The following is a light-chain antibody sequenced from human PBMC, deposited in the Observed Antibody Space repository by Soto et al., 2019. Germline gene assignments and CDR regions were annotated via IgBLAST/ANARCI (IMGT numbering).Light chain of an antibody. CDR2: GNS. CDR3: QSYVSRLRAAV. V-gene: IGLV1-40*01. Sequence: QAVVTQPPSVSGAPGQKVIISCTGSSSNIGAGYDVHWYQQLPGPAPKLLIYGNSNRPSGVPDRLSGSKSVTSASLALTGLEVGDEADYYCQSYVSRLRAAVFGGGTKVTVL. CDR1: SSNIGAGYD. J-gene: IGLJ2*01.